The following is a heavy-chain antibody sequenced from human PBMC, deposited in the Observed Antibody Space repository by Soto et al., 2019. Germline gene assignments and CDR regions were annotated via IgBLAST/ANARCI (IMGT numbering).Heavy chain of an antibody. CDR2: IFPIFDTT. V-gene: IGHV1-69*06. Sequence: SVKVSCKVSGGTFSTYAVSWVRQAPGQGLEWMRHIFPIFDTTNYAQKFQGRVTITADKSTTTAYIELSSLRSEDTAVYYCARDRPPRYGMDVWGQGTTVTVSS. CDR1: GGTFSTYA. J-gene: IGHJ6*02. CDR3: ARDRPPRYGMDV.